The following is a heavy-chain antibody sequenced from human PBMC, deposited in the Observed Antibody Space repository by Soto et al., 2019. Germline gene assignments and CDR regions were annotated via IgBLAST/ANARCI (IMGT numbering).Heavy chain of an antibody. CDR3: ARDGGLGSGFDF. D-gene: IGHD5-12*01. Sequence: QLQLQESGSGLLKPSETLSLTCDVSGGSISSGGYSWNWIRQTPGKGLEWIGYIYHAGNTYYNPSLQSRVPLSVXXSKNQFSLKLTSVTAADTAVYYCARDGGLGSGFDFWGQGTVVTVSS. V-gene: IGHV4-30-2*01. CDR1: GGSISSGGYS. CDR2: IYHAGNT. J-gene: IGHJ3*01.